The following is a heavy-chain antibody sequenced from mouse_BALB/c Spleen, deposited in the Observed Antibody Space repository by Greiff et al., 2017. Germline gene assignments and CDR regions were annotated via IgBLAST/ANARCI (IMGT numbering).Heavy chain of an antibody. D-gene: IGHD2-2*01. CDR3: ARDGGYGLDY. J-gene: IGHJ3*01. V-gene: IGHV1-80*01. CDR1: GYAFSSYW. CDR2: IYPGDGDT. Sequence: VQLQQSGAELVRPGSSVKISCKASGYAFSSYWMNWVKQRPGQGLEWIGQIYPGDGDTNYNGKFKGKATLTADKSSSTAYMQLSSLTSEDSAVYFCARDGGYGLDYWGQGTLVTVSA.